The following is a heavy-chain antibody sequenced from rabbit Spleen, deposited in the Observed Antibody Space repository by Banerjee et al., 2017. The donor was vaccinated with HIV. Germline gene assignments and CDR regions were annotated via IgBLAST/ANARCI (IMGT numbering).Heavy chain of an antibody. J-gene: IGHJ6*01. D-gene: IGHD6-1*01. Sequence: QLTETGGGLVQPGGSLTLSCKASGIDFTNYYITWVRQAPGKGLEWIGYIEPIFGRTYYASWVNGRFTISSHNAQNTLYLQLNSLTVADTATYFCARAFYAGYDYAIYGMDLWGPGTLVTVS. CDR2: IEPIFGRT. V-gene: IGHV1S7*01. CDR1: GIDFTNYY. CDR3: ARAFYAGYDYAIYGMDL.